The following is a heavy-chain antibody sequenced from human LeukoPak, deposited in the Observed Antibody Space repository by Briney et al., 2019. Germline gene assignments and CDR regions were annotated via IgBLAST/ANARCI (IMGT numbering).Heavy chain of an antibody. V-gene: IGHV3-20*04. CDR2: INWNGGST. CDR1: GFTFDDYG. J-gene: IGHJ4*02. CDR3: ARDMNYYGSGSYKVSDY. D-gene: IGHD3-10*01. Sequence: GGALRLSCAASGFTFDDYGMSWVRQAPWKGLEWVAGINWNGGSTGYADSVKGRFTISRDNAKNSLYLQMNSLRAEDTALYYCARDMNYYGSGSYKVSDYWGQGTLVTVSS.